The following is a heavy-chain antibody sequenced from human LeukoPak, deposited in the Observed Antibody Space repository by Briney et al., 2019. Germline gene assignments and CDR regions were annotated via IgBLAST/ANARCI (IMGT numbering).Heavy chain of an antibody. CDR3: ARGKRRHYYDSSGYYSYYFDY. CDR2: IIPIFGTA. V-gene: IGHV1-69*06. CDR1: GGTFSSYA. J-gene: IGHJ4*02. D-gene: IGHD3-22*01. Sequence: SVKVSCKASGGTFSSYAISWVRQAPGQGLEWMGGIIPIFGTANYAQKFQGRVTITADKSTSTAYMELNSLRSEDTAVYYCARGKRRHYYDSSGYYSYYFDYWGQGTLVTVSS.